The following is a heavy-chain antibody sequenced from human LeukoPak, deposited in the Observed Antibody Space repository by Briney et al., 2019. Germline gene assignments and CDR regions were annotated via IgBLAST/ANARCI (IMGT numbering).Heavy chain of an antibody. CDR1: GFTFSSYA. CDR2: ISGSGDST. CDR3: ARTRGCSSTSCYEDY. V-gene: IGHV3-23*01. Sequence: GGSLRLSCAASGFTFSSYATSWVRQAPGKGLEWVSGISGSGDSTYYADSVKGRFTISRDNSKNTLYLQMNSLRAEDTAVYYCARTRGCSSTSCYEDYWGQGTLVTVSS. D-gene: IGHD2-2*01. J-gene: IGHJ4*02.